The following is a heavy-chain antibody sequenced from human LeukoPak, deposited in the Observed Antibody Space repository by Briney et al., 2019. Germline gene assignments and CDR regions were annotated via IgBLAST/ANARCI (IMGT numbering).Heavy chain of an antibody. V-gene: IGHV1-46*01. CDR2: INPSGGST. CDR3: ARTTYYYDSSGYDYYFDY. D-gene: IGHD3-22*01. Sequence: GPSVSLSCTASGYTFTSYYMHWVRQAPGKGLEWVAIINPSGGSTIYAQKFQGRVTMTRDTSTSTVYMELSSLRSEDTAVYYCARTTYYYDSSGYDYYFDYWGQGTLVTVSS. J-gene: IGHJ4*02. CDR1: GYTFTSYY.